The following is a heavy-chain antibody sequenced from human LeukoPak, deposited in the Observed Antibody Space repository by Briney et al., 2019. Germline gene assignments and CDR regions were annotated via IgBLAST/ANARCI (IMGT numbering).Heavy chain of an antibody. J-gene: IGHJ4*02. CDR2: IDASGRT. CDR1: GGSTSSDY. V-gene: IGHV4-4*07. D-gene: IGHD3-22*01. Sequence: PSETLSLTCTVSGGSTSSDYWNWLRQPAGKGLEWLGRIDASGRTNYNPSLNSRVTMSIDTSKNQFSLRLSSVTAADTALYYCARGLMTYYYGRSASRPRLNYYFDCGGQGILVTVSS. CDR3: ARGLMTYYYGRSASRPRLNYYFDC.